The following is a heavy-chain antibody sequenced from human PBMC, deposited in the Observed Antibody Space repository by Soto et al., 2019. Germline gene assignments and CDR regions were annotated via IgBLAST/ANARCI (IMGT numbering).Heavy chain of an antibody. CDR1: GDSISAYS. Sequence: QVQLQVSAPGLVKPSETLSLTCTVSGDSISAYSWSWVRQPPGKGLEWIGNFNYNGNTKYNPSLKSRVSMSVDTSKNQFSLRLISVTAADTAKYFCAREGNLGRWLQPLDFWGQGTLVTVSS. J-gene: IGHJ4*02. V-gene: IGHV4-59*01. CDR3: AREGNLGRWLQPLDF. D-gene: IGHD5-12*01. CDR2: FNYNGNT.